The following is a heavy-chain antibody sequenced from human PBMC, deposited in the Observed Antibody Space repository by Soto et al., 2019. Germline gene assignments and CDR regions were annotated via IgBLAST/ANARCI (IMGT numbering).Heavy chain of an antibody. D-gene: IGHD2-21*02. CDR2: NIPIFGTT. V-gene: IGHV1-69*01. Sequence: VQLVQSGAEVKKPGSSVKVSCKAPGGTFSNYPFIWVRQAPGKGLDWMGGNIPIFGTTDYGQRFQGRVTITAEESTNTAYMELSSLRSDDTAVYYCARGLYCGGGCYSHFDYWGQGTLVTVSS. J-gene: IGHJ4*02. CDR3: ARGLYCGGGCYSHFDY. CDR1: GGTFSNYP.